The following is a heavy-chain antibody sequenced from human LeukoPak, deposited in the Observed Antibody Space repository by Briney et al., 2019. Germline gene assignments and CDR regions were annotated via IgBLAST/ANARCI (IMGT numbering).Heavy chain of an antibody. CDR2: INPNSGGT. J-gene: IGHJ4*02. D-gene: IGHD3-16*02. CDR1: GYTFTGYY. V-gene: IGHV1-2*02. Sequence: ASVKVSCKASGYTFTGYYMHWVRQAPGQGLEWMGWINPNSGGTNYAQKFQGRVTMTRDTSISTAYMGLSRLRSDDTAVYYCARGPQKAYDIVSGSYRYHFDYWGQGTLVTVSS. CDR3: ARGPQKAYDIVSGSYRYHFDY.